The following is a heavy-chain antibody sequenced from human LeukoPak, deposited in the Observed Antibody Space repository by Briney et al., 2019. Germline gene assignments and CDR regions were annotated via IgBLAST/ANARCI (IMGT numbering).Heavy chain of an antibody. D-gene: IGHD5-12*01. CDR3: ARDQGGYGSFDN. J-gene: IGHJ4*02. CDR1: GGSISSGGYY. V-gene: IGHV4-31*03. CDR2: IHYSGGT. Sequence: PSQTLSLICTVSGGSISSGGYYWSWIRQHPGKGPEWIGNIHYSGGTYGNPSLKRRATMSVDTSKNQFSLRLTSVTAADTAVYYCARDQGGYGSFDNWGQGTLVTVSS.